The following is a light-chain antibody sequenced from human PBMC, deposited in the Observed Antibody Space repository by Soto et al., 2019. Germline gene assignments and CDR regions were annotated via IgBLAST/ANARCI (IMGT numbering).Light chain of an antibody. Sequence: QSVLTQPPSASGTPGQRVTISCSGSSSNIGSNTVNWYQQLPGTAPKLLIYSNNQRPSGVPDRFSGSKSGTSASLAISGLQSEDGADYYCAAWDDSLNGLVVFGGGTKLTVL. CDR2: SNN. V-gene: IGLV1-44*01. CDR1: SSNIGSNT. CDR3: AAWDDSLNGLVV. J-gene: IGLJ2*01.